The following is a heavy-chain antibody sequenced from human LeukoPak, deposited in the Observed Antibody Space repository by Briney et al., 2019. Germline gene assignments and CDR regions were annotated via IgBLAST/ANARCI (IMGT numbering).Heavy chain of an antibody. V-gene: IGHV1-69*13. CDR3: ARQMRDFWGGYYINWFDP. CDR2: IIPIFGTA. J-gene: IGHJ5*02. CDR1: GYTFTSYY. Sequence: SVKVSCKASGYTFTSYYMHWVRQAPGQGLEWMGGIIPIFGTANYAQKFQGRVTITADESTSTAYMELSSLRSEDTAVYYCARQMRDFWGGYYINWFDPWGQGTLVTVSS. D-gene: IGHD3-3*01.